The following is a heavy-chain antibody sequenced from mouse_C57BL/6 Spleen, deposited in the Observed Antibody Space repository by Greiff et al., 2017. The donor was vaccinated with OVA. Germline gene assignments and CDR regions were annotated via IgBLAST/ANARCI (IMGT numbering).Heavy chain of an antibody. CDR2: ISSGGDYI. J-gene: IGHJ3*01. Sequence: EVKLVESGEGLVKPGGSLKLSCAASGFTFSSYAMSWVRQTPEKRLEWVAYISSGGDYIYYADTVKGRFTISRDNARNTLYLQMSSLKSEDTAMYYCTREADYYGSFAYWGQGTLVTVSA. D-gene: IGHD1-1*01. V-gene: IGHV5-9-1*02. CDR1: GFTFSSYA. CDR3: TREADYYGSFAY.